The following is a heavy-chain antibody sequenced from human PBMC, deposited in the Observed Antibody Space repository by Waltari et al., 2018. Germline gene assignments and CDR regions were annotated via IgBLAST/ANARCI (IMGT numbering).Heavy chain of an antibody. CDR2: IQPDGGDK. J-gene: IGHJ4*02. CDR3: AKDLKGAWTIDY. D-gene: IGHD1-26*01. V-gene: IGHV3-30*02. CDR1: ACSVIAYA. Sequence: QVHLVESGGGVVQPGGSVRLSYAASACSVIAYAMYWVRQAPGKGLEWVAHIQPDGGDKFYGDSVKGRFSISRDDSRNTLFLQMNSLRDEDTAVYYCAKDLKGAWTIDYWGQGTLVTVSS.